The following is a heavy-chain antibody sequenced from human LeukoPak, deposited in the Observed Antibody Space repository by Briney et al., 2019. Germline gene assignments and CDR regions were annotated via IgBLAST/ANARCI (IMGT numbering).Heavy chain of an antibody. V-gene: IGHV3-64*01. D-gene: IGHD6-19*01. Sequence: GGSLRLSCAASGFTFSSYAMHWVRQAPGKELEYVSAISSNGGSTYYANSVKGRFTISRDNSKNTLYLQMGSLRAEDMAVYYCARDHFSLEQWLDYYYYYGMDVWGQGTTVTVSS. CDR1: GFTFSSYA. J-gene: IGHJ6*02. CDR2: ISSNGGST. CDR3: ARDHFSLEQWLDYYYYYGMDV.